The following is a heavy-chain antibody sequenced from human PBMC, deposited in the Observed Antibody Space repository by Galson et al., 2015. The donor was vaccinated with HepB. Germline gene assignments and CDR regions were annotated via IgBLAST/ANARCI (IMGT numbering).Heavy chain of an antibody. V-gene: IGHV3-30*18. Sequence: SLRLSGAASGFTFSSYGMHWVRQAPGKGLEWVAVISYDGSNKYYADSVKGRFTISRDNSKNTLYLQMNSLRAEDTAVYYCAKDGVHYDFWSGYYSDYWGQGTLVTVSS. CDR3: AKDGVHYDFWSGYYSDY. J-gene: IGHJ4*02. CDR2: ISYDGSNK. D-gene: IGHD3-3*01. CDR1: GFTFSSYG.